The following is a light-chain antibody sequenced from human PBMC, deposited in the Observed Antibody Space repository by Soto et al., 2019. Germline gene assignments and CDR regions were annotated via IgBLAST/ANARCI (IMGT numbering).Light chain of an antibody. CDR2: AAS. V-gene: IGKV1-39*01. CDR3: QQTYSTPWT. J-gene: IGKJ1*01. Sequence: DIQMTQSPSSLSASVGDRVTITCRASQSISNYLNWYQQKQGKAPKLLIYAASSLHSGVPSRFSSSASGTDFTLTIDSLQPEDFAAYYCQQTYSTPWTFGQGTKVEIK. CDR1: QSISNY.